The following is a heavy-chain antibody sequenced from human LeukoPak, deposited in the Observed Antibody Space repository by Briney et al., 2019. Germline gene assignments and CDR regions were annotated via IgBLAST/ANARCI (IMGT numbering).Heavy chain of an antibody. V-gene: IGHV3-33*01. CDR2: IWYDGSNK. D-gene: IGHD3-10*01. CDR1: GFTFSSYG. CDR3: ARESPITMVRGVIHY. J-gene: IGHJ4*02. Sequence: PGGSQRLSCAASGFTFSSYGMYWVRQAPGKGLEWVAVIWYDGSNKYYADSVKGRFTISRDNSKNTLYLQMNSLRAEDTAVYYCARESPITMVRGVIHYWGQGTLVTVSS.